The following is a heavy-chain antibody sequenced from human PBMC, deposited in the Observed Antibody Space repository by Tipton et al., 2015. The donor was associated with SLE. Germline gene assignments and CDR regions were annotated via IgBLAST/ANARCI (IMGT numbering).Heavy chain of an antibody. D-gene: IGHD2-8*02. CDR2: IYYSGST. CDR3: ARQSLGVGNFDY. CDR1: GGSISSYY. J-gene: IGHJ4*02. V-gene: IGHV4-59*08. Sequence: TLSLTCTVSGGSISSYYWSWIRQPPGKGLEWIGYIYYSGSTNYNPSLKSRVTISVDTSKNQFSLKLSSVTAADTAVYCCARQSLGVGNFDYWGQGTLVTVSS.